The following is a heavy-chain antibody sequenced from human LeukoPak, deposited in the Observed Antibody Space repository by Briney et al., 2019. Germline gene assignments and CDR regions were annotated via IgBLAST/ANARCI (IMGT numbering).Heavy chain of an antibody. V-gene: IGHV4-59*01. J-gene: IGHJ4*02. D-gene: IGHD3-22*01. CDR3: ARTYYDISGYFPNYFDY. CDR1: GGSISTYY. Sequence: SETLSLTCTVSGGSISTYYWSWIRQPPGKGLEWIGYIYYSGSTNYNPSLKSRVTISVDTSTNQFSLELSSVTAADTAVYYCARTYYDISGYFPNYFDYWGPGTLVTVSS. CDR2: IYYSGST.